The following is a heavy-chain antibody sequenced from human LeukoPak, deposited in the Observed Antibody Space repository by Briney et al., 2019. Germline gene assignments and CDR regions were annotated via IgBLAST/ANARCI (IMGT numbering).Heavy chain of an antibody. CDR3: ARGYCSSTTCYYYYYMDV. CDR1: GYTFTSYG. V-gene: IGHV1-18*01. CDR2: ISAYNGNT. Sequence: GASVKVSCKASGYTFTSYGISWVRQAPGQGLEWMGWISAYNGNTNYAQKLQGRVTMTTDTSTSTAYMELRSLRSDDTAVYYCARGYCSSTTCYYYYYMDVWGEGTTVTVSS. D-gene: IGHD2-2*01. J-gene: IGHJ6*03.